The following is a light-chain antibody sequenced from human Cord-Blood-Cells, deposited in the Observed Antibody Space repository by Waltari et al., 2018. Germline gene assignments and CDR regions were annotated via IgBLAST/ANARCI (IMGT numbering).Light chain of an antibody. CDR2: EGS. J-gene: IGLJ2*01. V-gene: IGLV2-23*03. Sequence: QPALTHPASMSGSPGQSLTISCTGPSTDAGSYNVVSSYQQHPGKAPKLMIYEGSKRPSGVSNRFSGSKSGNTASLTISGLQAEDEADYYCCSYAGSSTFVVFGGGTKLTVL. CDR3: CSYAGSSTFVV. CDR1: STDAGSYNV.